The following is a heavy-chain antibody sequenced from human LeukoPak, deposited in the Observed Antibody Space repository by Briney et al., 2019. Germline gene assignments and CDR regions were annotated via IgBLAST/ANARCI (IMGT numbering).Heavy chain of an antibody. CDR2: INTNTGNP. CDR1: GYSFTKYA. V-gene: IGHV7-4-1*02. CDR3: ARNNADGEERFSY. Sequence: ASVKVSCKASGYSFTKYAMNWVRQAPGQGLEWMGWINTNTGNPTYAQGFTGRFVFSLDTSVSTAYLQISSLKAEDTAVYYCARNNADGEERFSYWGQGTLVTVSS. D-gene: IGHD3-10*01. J-gene: IGHJ4*02.